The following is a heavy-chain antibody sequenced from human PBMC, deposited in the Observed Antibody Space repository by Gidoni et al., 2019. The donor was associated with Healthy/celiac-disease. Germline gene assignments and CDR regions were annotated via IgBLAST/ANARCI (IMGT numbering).Heavy chain of an antibody. Sequence: QVQLQESGPGLVKPSQTLSLTCNVSGASISSGSYYWSWIRQPAGKGLEWIGRIYTSGSTNYNPSLKSRVTISVDTSKNQFSLKLSSVTAADTAVYYCARSYSSGWFGGNWFDPWGQGTLVIVSS. CDR1: GASISSGSYY. J-gene: IGHJ5*02. V-gene: IGHV4-61*02. CDR3: ARSYSSGWFGGNWFDP. CDR2: IYTSGST. D-gene: IGHD6-19*01.